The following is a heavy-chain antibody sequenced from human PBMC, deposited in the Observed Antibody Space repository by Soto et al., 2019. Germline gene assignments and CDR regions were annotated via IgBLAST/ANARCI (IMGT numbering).Heavy chain of an antibody. D-gene: IGHD6-6*01. V-gene: IGHV1-2*02. CDR3: ARGQSRSAGKLPQYYYYVMDV. CDR1: GYTFTGYY. CDR2: INPNSGGT. J-gene: IGHJ6*02. Sequence: ASVKVSCKASGYTFTGYYMHWVRQAPGQGLEWMGWINPNSGGTNYAQKFQGRVTMTRDTSISTAYMELSRLRSDDTAVYYCARGQSRSAGKLPQYYYYVMDVWGQGTPVTVSS.